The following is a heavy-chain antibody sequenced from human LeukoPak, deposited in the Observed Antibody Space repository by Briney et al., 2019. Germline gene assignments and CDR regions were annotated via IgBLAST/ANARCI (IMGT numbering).Heavy chain of an antibody. CDR2: INPNSGGT. CDR1: GYTFTGSY. CDR3: ATKRGATFDLLYYMDV. V-gene: IGHV1-2*02. D-gene: IGHD2/OR15-2a*01. J-gene: IGHJ6*03. Sequence: ASVKVSCKASGYTFTGSYMHWVRQAPGQGLEWMGCINPNSGGTNYAQKFQGRVTMTRDKSISTAYMELSGLEYDDTAFYYCATKRGATFDLLYYMDVWGKGTMVTVSS.